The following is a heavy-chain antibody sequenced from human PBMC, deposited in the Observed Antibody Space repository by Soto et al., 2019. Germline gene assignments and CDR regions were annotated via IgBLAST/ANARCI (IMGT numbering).Heavy chain of an antibody. D-gene: IGHD6-6*01. Sequence: EVQLLESGGGLVQPGGSLRLSCAASGFTFSSYAMSWVRQAPGKGLEWVSAISGSGGSTYYADSAKGRFTISGDNSKNTLYLQRNSLRAENTALYYCASQPSGGYSSWSTPEDYWGQGTLVTVSS. CDR1: GFTFSSYA. CDR3: ASQPSGGYSSWSTPEDY. J-gene: IGHJ4*02. V-gene: IGHV3-23*01. CDR2: ISGSGGST.